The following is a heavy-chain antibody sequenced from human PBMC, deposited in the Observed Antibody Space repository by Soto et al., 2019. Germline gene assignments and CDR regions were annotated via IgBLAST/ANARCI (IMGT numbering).Heavy chain of an antibody. D-gene: IGHD5-18*01. CDR1: GFTFSNAW. CDR3: TTVNPDTAMALDAFDI. V-gene: IGHV3-15*01. J-gene: IGHJ3*02. Sequence: GGSLRLSCAASGFTFSNAWMSWVRQAPGKGLEWVGRIKSKTDGGTTDYAAPMKGRFTISRDDSKNTLYLQMNSLKTEDTAVYYCTTVNPDTAMALDAFDIWGQGTMVTVSS. CDR2: IKSKTDGGTT.